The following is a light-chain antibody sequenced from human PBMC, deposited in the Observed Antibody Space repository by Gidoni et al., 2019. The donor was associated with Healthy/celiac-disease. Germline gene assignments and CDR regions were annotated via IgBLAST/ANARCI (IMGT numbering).Light chain of an antibody. CDR2: WAS. CDR1: QSVLYSSNNKNY. Sequence: DLVMTQSPASLSVSLGERATINCKSSQSVLYSSNNKNYLAWYQQKPGHPPKLLIYWASPRESGVPDRFSGSGSGTDFTLTISSLQAEDVAVYYCQQYYSTPITFGQXTRLEIK. V-gene: IGKV4-1*01. J-gene: IGKJ5*01. CDR3: QQYYSTPIT.